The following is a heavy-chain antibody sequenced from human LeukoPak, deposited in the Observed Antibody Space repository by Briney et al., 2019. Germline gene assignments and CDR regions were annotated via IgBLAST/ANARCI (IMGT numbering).Heavy chain of an antibody. CDR3: AKYRTTTVPPRNFDY. CDR2: IGYDSRNI. D-gene: IGHD1-14*01. CDR1: GFTFNRFA. J-gene: IGHJ4*02. V-gene: IGHV3-23*01. Sequence: GGSLRLSCAASGFTFNRFAMIWVRQAPGKGLEWVSVIGYDSRNIHYADSVKGRFTISRDNSKSMLYLQMNSLRADDTAVYYCAKYRTTTVPPRNFDYWGQGTLVSVSS.